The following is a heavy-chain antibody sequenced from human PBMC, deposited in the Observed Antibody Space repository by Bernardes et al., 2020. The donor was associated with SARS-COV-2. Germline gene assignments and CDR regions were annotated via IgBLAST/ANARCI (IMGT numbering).Heavy chain of an antibody. Sequence: ATEEVSCKASGYTFTGYYMHWVRQAPGQGLEWMGWINPNSGGTNYAQKFQGRVTMTRDTSISTAYMELSRLRSDDTAVYYCAIPPTNYDRYGMDVWGQGTTVTVSS. V-gene: IGHV1-2*02. J-gene: IGHJ6*02. CDR1: GYTFTGYY. CDR2: INPNSGGT. CDR3: AIPPTNYDRYGMDV. D-gene: IGHD3-22*01.